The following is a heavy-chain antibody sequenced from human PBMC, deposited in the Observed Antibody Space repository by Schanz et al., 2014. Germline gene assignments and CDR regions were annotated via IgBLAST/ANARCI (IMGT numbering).Heavy chain of an antibody. Sequence: EVQLLESGGGVVQPGRSLKLSCAASGFPFSSHGMHWVRQAPAKGLEWIAYISSGGTTIYYADSVKGRFTISRDNAKSSLYLQMNSLRDEDTAVYYCAKRCSSTSCSHGAFDIWGQGTMVTVSS. CDR2: ISSGGTTI. J-gene: IGHJ3*02. CDR3: AKRCSSTSCSHGAFDI. CDR1: GFPFSSHG. D-gene: IGHD2-2*01. V-gene: IGHV3-48*02.